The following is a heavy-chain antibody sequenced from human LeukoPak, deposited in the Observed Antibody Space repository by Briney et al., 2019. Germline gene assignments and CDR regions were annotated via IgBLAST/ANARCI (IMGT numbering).Heavy chain of an antibody. CDR1: GFTFSSYG. J-gene: IGHJ4*02. V-gene: IGHV3-33*01. CDR3: ARDQGSSGYDLGYYFDY. CDR2: IWYDGSNK. D-gene: IGHD5-12*01. Sequence: PPGGSLRLSCAASGFTFSSYGMHWVRQAPGKGLEWVAVIWYDGSNKYYADSVKGRFTISRDNSKNTLYLQMNSLRAEDTAVYYCARDQGSSGYDLGYYFDYWGQGTLVTVSS.